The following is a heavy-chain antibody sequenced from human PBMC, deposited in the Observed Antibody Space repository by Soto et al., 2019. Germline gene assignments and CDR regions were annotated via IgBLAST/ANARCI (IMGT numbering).Heavy chain of an antibody. CDR1: GYTFTSYD. CDR3: ARVLRFLEWLPGVPYYYYMDV. V-gene: IGHV1-8*01. CDR2: MNPNSGNT. J-gene: IGHJ6*03. Sequence: ASVKVSCKASGYTFTSYDINWVRQATGQGLEWMGWMNPNSGNTGYAQKFQGRVTMTRNTPISTAYMELSSLRSEDTAVYYCARVLRFLEWLPGVPYYYYMDVWGKGTTVTVSS. D-gene: IGHD3-3*01.